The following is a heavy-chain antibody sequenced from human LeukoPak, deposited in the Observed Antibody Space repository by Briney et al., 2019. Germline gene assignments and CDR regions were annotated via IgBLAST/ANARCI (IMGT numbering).Heavy chain of an antibody. CDR3: TRDSLHYYDNSGTWHYFDC. CDR1: GGTFSSYA. D-gene: IGHD3-22*01. V-gene: IGHV1-69*06. J-gene: IGHJ4*02. CDR2: IIPIFGTA. Sequence: SVKVSCKASGGTFSSYAISWVRQAPGQGLEWMGGIIPIFGTANYAQKFQGRVTITADKSTSTAYMELSSLRSEDTAVYYCTRDSLHYYDNSGTWHYFDCWGQGTLVTVSS.